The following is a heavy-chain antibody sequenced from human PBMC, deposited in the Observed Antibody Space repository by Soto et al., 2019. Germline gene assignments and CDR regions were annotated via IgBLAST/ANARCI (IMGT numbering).Heavy chain of an antibody. J-gene: IGHJ5*02. CDR3: AGRTFTIAAASYGRSNWFDP. Sequence: SETLSLTCTASGGSITSSIHFWGWVRQPPGKGLEWIGTIYFTGNTYYTPSLKSRLTMSIDTSKNEFSLRLNSVTAADTAVYYCAGRTFTIAAASYGRSNWFDPWGPGTLVTVSS. V-gene: IGHV4-39*01. D-gene: IGHD6-25*01. CDR2: IYFTGNT. CDR1: GGSITSSIHF.